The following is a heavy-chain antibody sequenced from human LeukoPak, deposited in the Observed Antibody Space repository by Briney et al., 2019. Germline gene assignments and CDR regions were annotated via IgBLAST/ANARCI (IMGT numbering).Heavy chain of an antibody. Sequence: GASVKVSCKASGYTFTNYAMNWVRQAPGQGLEWMGWIHPSTGNPTYAQGFTGRSVFSLDTSVSTTYLQIRGLKAEDTAVYYCARAFQSLGGLSLPDFWGQGTLVTVSS. CDR3: ARAFQSLGGLSLPDF. CDR2: IHPSTGNP. V-gene: IGHV7-4-1*02. J-gene: IGHJ4*02. D-gene: IGHD3-16*02. CDR1: GYTFTNYA.